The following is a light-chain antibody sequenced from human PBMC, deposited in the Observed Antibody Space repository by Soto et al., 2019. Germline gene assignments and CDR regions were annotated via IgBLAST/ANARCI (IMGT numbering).Light chain of an antibody. CDR1: RSLSSSY. CDR3: QQQGT. Sequence: EVVLTQSPGTLSLSPGERATLSCRASRSLSSSYVVWYQQKPGQAPRLLIYAASRRATGIPDRFSGSGSATEYTLTISRLEPEDFAVYSCQQQGTFGQGNKREIK. CDR2: AAS. V-gene: IGKV3-20*01. J-gene: IGKJ2*01.